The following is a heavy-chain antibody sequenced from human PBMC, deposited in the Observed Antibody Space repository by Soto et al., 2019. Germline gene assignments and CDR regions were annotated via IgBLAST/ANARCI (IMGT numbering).Heavy chain of an antibody. Sequence: ASVKVSCKASGYTFTSYGISWGRQAPGQGLEWMGWISAYNGNTNYAQKLQGRVTMTTDTSTSTAYMELRSLRSDDTAVYYCARASGYRSGWYLDYWGQVTLVSVSS. J-gene: IGHJ4*02. D-gene: IGHD6-19*01. V-gene: IGHV1-18*01. CDR2: ISAYNGNT. CDR1: GYTFTSYG. CDR3: ARASGYRSGWYLDY.